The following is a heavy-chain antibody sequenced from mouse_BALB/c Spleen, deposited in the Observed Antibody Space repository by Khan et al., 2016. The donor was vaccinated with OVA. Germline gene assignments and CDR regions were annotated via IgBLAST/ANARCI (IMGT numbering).Heavy chain of an antibody. Sequence: EVQLQESGPGLVKPSQSLSLTCTASGFSITSDYAWNWIRQSPENKLEWRGYNGHSGNTKYNPSLRSRISITPDTSTNQVFLQLNSVTTEDTATNYSASGRLLFRYASFFDYWGQGTTLTVSS. CDR2: NGHSGNT. J-gene: IGHJ2*01. CDR3: ASGRLLFRYASFFDY. D-gene: IGHD1-1*01. CDR1: GFSITSDYA. V-gene: IGHV3-2*02.